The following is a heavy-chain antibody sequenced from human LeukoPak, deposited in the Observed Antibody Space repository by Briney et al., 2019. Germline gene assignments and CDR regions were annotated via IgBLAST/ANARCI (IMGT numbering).Heavy chain of an antibody. Sequence: ASVKVSCKASGYTFTGYYMHWVRQAPGQGLEWMGWINPNSGGTNYVQKFQGWVTMTRDTSISTAYMELSRLRSDDTAVYYCARESYRTSMAAAGTDQYNWFDPWGQGTLVTVSS. CDR2: INPNSGGT. CDR3: ARESYRTSMAAAGTDQYNWFDP. CDR1: GYTFTGYY. V-gene: IGHV1-2*04. J-gene: IGHJ5*02. D-gene: IGHD6-13*01.